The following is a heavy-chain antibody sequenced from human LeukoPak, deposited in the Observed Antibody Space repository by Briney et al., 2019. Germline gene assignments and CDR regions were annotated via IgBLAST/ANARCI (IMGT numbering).Heavy chain of an antibody. CDR3: AKEAGDYYDSSGYYSTDFDY. Sequence: SETLSLTCTVSGDSINSLDLWSWVRQPPGKGLEWIGEMYLSGTTHSNPSVKSRVTISIDKSKNQFFLNLSSVTAEDTAVYYCAKEAGDYYDSSGYYSTDFDYWGQGTLVTVSP. CDR1: GDSINSLDL. J-gene: IGHJ4*02. V-gene: IGHV4-4*02. CDR2: MYLSGTT. D-gene: IGHD3-22*01.